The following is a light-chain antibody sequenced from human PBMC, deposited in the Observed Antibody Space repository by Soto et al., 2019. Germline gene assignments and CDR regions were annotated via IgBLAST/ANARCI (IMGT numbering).Light chain of an antibody. CDR2: GNN. CDR1: SFNIGAGYD. V-gene: IGLV1-40*01. J-gene: IGLJ3*02. Sequence: QPVLTQPPSVSGAPGQRVTISCTWSSFNIGAGYDVHWYQQLPGTAPKLLICGNNNRPSGVPDRFSGSKSDTSASLAITGLQAEDEADYYCQSYDSSLSGSVFGGGTKVTVL. CDR3: QSYDSSLSGSV.